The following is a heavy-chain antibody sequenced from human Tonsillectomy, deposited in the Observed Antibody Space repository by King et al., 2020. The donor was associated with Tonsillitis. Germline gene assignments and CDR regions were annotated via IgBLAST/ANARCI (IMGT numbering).Heavy chain of an antibody. Sequence: HVQLVESGGGVVQPGRSLRLSCAASGFTFSSYGMHWVRQAPGKGLEWVAVISYDGSNKYYADTEKGRFTISRENYKNTLYLQMNSQRAEDTAVYYCAKDLFTFRSGSYFCVDYWGQGTLVTVSS. CDR2: ISYDGSNK. CDR3: AKDLFTFRSGSYFCVDY. CDR1: GFTFSSYG. V-gene: IGHV3-30*18. J-gene: IGHJ4*02. D-gene: IGHD1-26*01.